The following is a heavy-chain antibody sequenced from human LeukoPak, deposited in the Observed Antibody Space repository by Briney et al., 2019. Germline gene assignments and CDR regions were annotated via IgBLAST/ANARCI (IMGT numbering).Heavy chain of an antibody. Sequence: GGSLRLSCASSGFTFSDYYMTWVRQAPGKGLEWVSYIAGSGGNIQYADSVKGRFTISRDNAKNSLYLQMNSLRADDTAVYYCARGGGYAWDYWGQGTLVTVSS. CDR2: IAGSGGNI. V-gene: IGHV3-11*04. J-gene: IGHJ4*02. CDR1: GFTFSDYY. D-gene: IGHD5-12*01. CDR3: ARGGGYAWDY.